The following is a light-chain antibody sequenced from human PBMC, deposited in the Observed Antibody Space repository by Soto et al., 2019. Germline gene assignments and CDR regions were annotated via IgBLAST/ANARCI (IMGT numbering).Light chain of an antibody. V-gene: IGLV2-11*01. Sequence: QYALTQPRSVSGSPGQSVTISCTGTSSDVGGYNYVSWYEQHPVKAPKLMIYDVTKRPSGVPDRFSGSKSGNTASLTISWLQAEDEADYYCCSYAGSYTWVFGTGTKVTVL. CDR1: SSDVGGYNY. J-gene: IGLJ1*01. CDR2: DVT. CDR3: CSYAGSYTWV.